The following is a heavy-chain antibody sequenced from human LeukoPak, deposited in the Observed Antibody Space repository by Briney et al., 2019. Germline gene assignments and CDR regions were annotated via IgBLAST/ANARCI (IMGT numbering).Heavy chain of an antibody. V-gene: IGHV4-4*09. Sequence: SETLSLTSSVSGSPIRSYYWGWIRQPPGKGPEWIGYIYTSGSTNHSPSLKGRVSLSMDTSKNHFSLTLSSVTAADTAVYYCARQPLPGSYWFFDLWGRGTLVTVSS. CDR1: GSPIRSYY. D-gene: IGHD1-14*01. CDR2: IYTSGST. J-gene: IGHJ2*01. CDR3: ARQPLPGSYWFFDL.